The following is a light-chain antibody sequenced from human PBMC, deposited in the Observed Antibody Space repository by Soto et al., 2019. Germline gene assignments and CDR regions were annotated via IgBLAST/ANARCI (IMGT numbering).Light chain of an antibody. CDR3: QQRSNWPPIT. CDR1: QSVSSD. V-gene: IGKV3-11*01. Sequence: EIILTQSPDTLSLSPGERATLSCRASQSVSSDLAWYQQKPGQAPRLLIYDASNRATGIPARFSGSGSGTDFTLTISSLEAEDFAVYYCQQRSNWPPITFGQGTRLEIK. CDR2: DAS. J-gene: IGKJ5*01.